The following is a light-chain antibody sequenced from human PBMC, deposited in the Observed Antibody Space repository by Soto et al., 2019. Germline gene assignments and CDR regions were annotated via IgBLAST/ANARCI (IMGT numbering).Light chain of an antibody. J-gene: IGKJ3*01. V-gene: IGKV1-9*01. CDR2: GAS. Sequence: IQLTQSPSSLSASVGDRVTISCRASQGIANFLDWYQQKPGKAPKLLIYGASTLQSGVPSRFSGSGSGTDLTLTISSLQPQDFVTYYCQQLNSFPIPFGRGTKVHIK. CDR3: QQLNSFPIP. CDR1: QGIANF.